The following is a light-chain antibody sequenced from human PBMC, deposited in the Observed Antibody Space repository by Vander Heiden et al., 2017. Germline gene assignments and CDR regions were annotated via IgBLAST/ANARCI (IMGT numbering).Light chain of an antibody. Sequence: DIVMTQSPDSLAVSLGERATINCKSSQSVLYSSNNKNYLAWYQQKPRQPPKLLISWASTRESGVPDRFSGSGSGTDFTLTISSLQAEDVAIYYCQQYYSTPLTFGGETKVEIK. J-gene: IGKJ4*01. CDR1: QSVLYSSNNKNY. CDR3: QQYYSTPLT. V-gene: IGKV4-1*01. CDR2: WAS.